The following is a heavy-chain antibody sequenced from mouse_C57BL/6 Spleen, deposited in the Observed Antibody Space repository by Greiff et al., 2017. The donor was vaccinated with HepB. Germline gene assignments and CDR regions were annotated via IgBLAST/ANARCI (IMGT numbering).Heavy chain of an antibody. Sequence: QVQLQQPGAELVRPGSSVKLSCKASGYTFTSYWMHWVKQRPIQGLEWIGNIDPSDSETPYNQKFKDKATLTVDKSSSTAYMQRSSLTSEDSAVYYGARGGNYYGSSYGFAYWGQGTLVTVSA. J-gene: IGHJ3*01. V-gene: IGHV1-52*01. CDR1: GYTFTSYW. D-gene: IGHD1-1*01. CDR2: IDPSDSET. CDR3: ARGGNYYGSSYGFAY.